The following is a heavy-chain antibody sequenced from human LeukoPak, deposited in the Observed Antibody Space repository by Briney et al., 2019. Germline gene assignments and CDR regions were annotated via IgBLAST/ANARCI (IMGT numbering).Heavy chain of an antibody. CDR1: GYTFTSYY. CDR3: ATGGAYEFRDDY. J-gene: IGHJ4*02. Sequence: AASVKVSCKASGYTFTSYYMHWVRQAPGQGLEWMGLVNPSGINTNYAQKFQGRVTITADESTTTSYMELSSLTAEDMAVYYCATGGAYEFRDDYWGQGTLVTVSS. V-gene: IGHV1-46*01. D-gene: IGHD3-3*01. CDR2: VNPSGINT.